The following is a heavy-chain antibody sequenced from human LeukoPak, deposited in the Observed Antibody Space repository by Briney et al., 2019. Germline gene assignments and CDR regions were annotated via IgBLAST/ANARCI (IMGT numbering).Heavy chain of an antibody. CDR1: GFTFSSYA. CDR2: ISYDGSNK. V-gene: IGHV3-30-3*01. Sequence: GGSLRLSCAASGFTFSSYAMHWVRQAPGKGLEWVAVISYDGSNKYYADSVKGRFTISRDNSKNTLYLQMNSLRAEDTAVYYCARDTELDPWGQRTLVTVSS. D-gene: IGHD1-14*01. CDR3: ARDTELDP. J-gene: IGHJ5*02.